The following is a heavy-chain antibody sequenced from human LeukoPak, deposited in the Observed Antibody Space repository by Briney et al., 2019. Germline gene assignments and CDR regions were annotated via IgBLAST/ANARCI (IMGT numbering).Heavy chain of an antibody. CDR3: ARELHSGSYYFDY. D-gene: IGHD1-26*01. Sequence: SETLSLTCTVSGYSISNAYYWGWIRQPPGKGLEWIGSLYHSGSTYYNPSLKSRVTTSVDTSKNRFSLKLTSVTAAGTAVYYCARELHSGSYYFDYWGQGTLVTVSS. CDR2: LYHSGST. J-gene: IGHJ4*02. CDR1: GYSISNAYY. V-gene: IGHV4-38-2*02.